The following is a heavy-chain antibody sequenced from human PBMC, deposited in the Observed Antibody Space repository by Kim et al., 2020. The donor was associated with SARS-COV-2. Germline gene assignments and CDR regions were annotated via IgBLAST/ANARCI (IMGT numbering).Heavy chain of an antibody. D-gene: IGHD3-9*01. CDR3: ARTGAYDILTGSYYYYGMDV. J-gene: IGHJ6*02. V-gene: IGHV3-48*03. CDR2: ISFSASTM. Sequence: GGSLRLSCAASGFTFSSYEMNWVRQAPGKGLEWVSYISFSASTMYYADSVKGRFTISRDNAKNSLYLQLNSLRAEDTAVYYCARTGAYDILTGSYYYYGMDVWGQGTRVTVSS. CDR1: GFTFSSYE.